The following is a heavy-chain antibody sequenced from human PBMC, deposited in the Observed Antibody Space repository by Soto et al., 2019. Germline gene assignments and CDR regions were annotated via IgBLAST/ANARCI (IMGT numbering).Heavy chain of an antibody. CDR3: ARSWATPSSLYGMDV. D-gene: IGHD6-13*01. Sequence: SVKVSCKASGGTFSSYAISWVRQAPGQGLEWMGGIIPIFGTANYAQKFQGRVTITADESTSTAYMELSSLRSEDTTVYYCARSWATPSSLYGMDVWGQGTTVTVSS. CDR1: GGTFSSYA. V-gene: IGHV1-69*13. CDR2: IIPIFGTA. J-gene: IGHJ6*02.